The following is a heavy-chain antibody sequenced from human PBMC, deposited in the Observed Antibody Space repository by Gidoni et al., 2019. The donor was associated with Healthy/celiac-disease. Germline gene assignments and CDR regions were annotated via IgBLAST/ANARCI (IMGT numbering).Heavy chain of an antibody. CDR1: GSTFSSYG. CDR2: ISSSSSYI. D-gene: IGHD6-13*01. V-gene: IGHV3-21*01. CDR3: ARDRSHSSSYINWFDP. J-gene: IGHJ5*02. Sequence: EVQLVESVGGLVKPGGYRRLSCAASGSTFSSYGMNWVRLAPAKGLEWVSSISSSSSYIYYADSVKGQFTISRDNAKNSLYLQMNSLRAEDTAVYYCARDRSHSSSYINWFDPWGQGTLVTVSS.